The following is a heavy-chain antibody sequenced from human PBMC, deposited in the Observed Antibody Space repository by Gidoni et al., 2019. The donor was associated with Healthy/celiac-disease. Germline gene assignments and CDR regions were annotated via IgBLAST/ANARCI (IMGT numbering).Heavy chain of an antibody. J-gene: IGHJ5*02. CDR3: ATTLAARMRNWFDP. CDR2: INPSGGST. CDR1: GYTFTRYY. Sequence: QVQLVQSGAEVKKPGASVKVSCKASGYTFTRYYMHWVLQDPGQGLEWMGIINPSGGSTSYAQKFQGRVTMPRDTSTSTVYMELSSLRSEDTAVYYCATTLAARMRNWFDPWGQGTLVTVSS. D-gene: IGHD6-6*01. V-gene: IGHV1-46*01.